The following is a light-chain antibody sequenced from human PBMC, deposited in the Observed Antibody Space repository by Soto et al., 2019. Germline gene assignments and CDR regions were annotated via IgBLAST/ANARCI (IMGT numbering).Light chain of an antibody. V-gene: IGKV1-33*01. CDR1: QDISKY. CDR2: DAS. Sequence: DIQLTRSPSSLSASVGDRVTITCQASQDISKYLSWYQQKPGKAPKLLIYDASNLETGVPSRFSGSGSGTDFTFTISSLQPEDIATYYCQQYDNLPPYSFGQGTKLEI. J-gene: IGKJ2*01. CDR3: QQYDNLPPYS.